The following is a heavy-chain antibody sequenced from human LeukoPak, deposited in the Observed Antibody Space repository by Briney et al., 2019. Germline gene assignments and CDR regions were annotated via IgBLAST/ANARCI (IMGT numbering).Heavy chain of an antibody. J-gene: IGHJ4*02. V-gene: IGHV6-1*01. CDR3: ARDSSGWYAGGTYYFDY. CDR2: TYYRSKWYN. CDR1: GDSVSSNSAA. Sequence: SQTLSLTCAISGDSVSSNSAAWNWIRQSPSRGLEWLGRTYYRSKWYNDYAVSVKSRITINPDTSKNQFSLRLNSVTPEDTAVYYCARDSSGWYAGGTYYFDYWGQGTLVTVSS. D-gene: IGHD6-19*01.